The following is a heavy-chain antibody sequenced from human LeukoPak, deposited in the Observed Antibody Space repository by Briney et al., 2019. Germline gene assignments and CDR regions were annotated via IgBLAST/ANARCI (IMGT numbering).Heavy chain of an antibody. D-gene: IGHD3-10*02. J-gene: IGHJ3*02. V-gene: IGHV3-23*01. CDR3: AEDYVGVFPDAFDI. CDR2: ISASGDIT. CDR1: GFTFTGYA. Sequence: QTGGSLRLSCAASGFTFTGYAMSWVRQAPGKGLEWVAAISASGDITYYADSVKGRFTLSRDNSKNTLYLQMSSLRAEDTAVYYCAEDYVGVFPDAFDIWGQGTMVTVSS.